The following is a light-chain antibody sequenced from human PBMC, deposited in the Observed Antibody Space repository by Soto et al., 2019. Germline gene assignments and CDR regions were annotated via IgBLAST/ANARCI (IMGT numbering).Light chain of an antibody. J-gene: IGKJ5*01. CDR1: QHISTN. CDR2: YAS. CDR3: QQYNNWPPNT. Sequence: EIAVTQSPATLPLSPGMRATLSCRASQHISTNLAWYQQKPGQAPRLLIYYASTRATGIPDRFSGSGSWTEFTLTISSPQSEEFAVSYCQQYNNWPPNTFGQGTRLEIK. V-gene: IGKV3-15*01.